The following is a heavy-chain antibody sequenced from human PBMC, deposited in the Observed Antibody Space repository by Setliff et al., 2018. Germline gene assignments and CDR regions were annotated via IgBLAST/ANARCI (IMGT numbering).Heavy chain of an antibody. CDR2: IYYSGST. CDR1: GGSISSGGYY. Sequence: SETLSLTCTVSGGSISSGGYYWSWIRQHPGKGLEWIGYIYYSGSTYYNPSLKSRVTISVDTSKNQFSLKLSSVTAADTAVYYCARGPGCTSTSCPYYFDYWGQGTLVTVSS. J-gene: IGHJ4*02. D-gene: IGHD2-2*01. V-gene: IGHV4-31*03. CDR3: ARGPGCTSTSCPYYFDY.